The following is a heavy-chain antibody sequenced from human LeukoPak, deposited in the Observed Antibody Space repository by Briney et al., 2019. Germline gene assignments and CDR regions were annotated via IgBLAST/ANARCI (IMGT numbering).Heavy chain of an antibody. J-gene: IGHJ4*02. CDR2: IYYSGST. Sequence: SETLSLTCTVSGGSLSSGGYYWSSVRQHPGKGLEWIGYIYYSGSTYYNPSLKSRVTISVDTSKNQFSLKLSSVTAGDRVVYYCARGVGAGGPFDYWGQGSLVTVSS. V-gene: IGHV4-31*03. CDR1: GGSLSSGGYY. D-gene: IGHD2-15*01. CDR3: ARGVGAGGPFDY.